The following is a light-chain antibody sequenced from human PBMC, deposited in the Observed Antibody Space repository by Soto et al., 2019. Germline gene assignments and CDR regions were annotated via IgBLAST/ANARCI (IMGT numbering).Light chain of an antibody. CDR2: GAS. J-gene: IGKJ1*01. CDR1: QSVRSSS. CDR3: QQYGSSPPRT. Sequence: EIVLTQSPGTLSLSPGERATLSCRASQSVRSSSLAWYQQKPGQAPRLLIYGASSRATGIPDRFSGSGSGTDFTLTIIRLEPEDFAVYYCQQYGSSPPRTFGQGTKVDIK. V-gene: IGKV3-20*01.